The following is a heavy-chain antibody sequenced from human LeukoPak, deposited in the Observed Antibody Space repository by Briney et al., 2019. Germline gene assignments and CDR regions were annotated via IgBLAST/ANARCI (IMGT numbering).Heavy chain of an antibody. CDR2: VDPEDGET. D-gene: IGHD3-22*01. Sequence: ASVKISCKVSGYTFTAYYMHWVQEAPGKGLEWMGLVDPEDGETIYAKKFQGRVTITADTSTDTAYMELSSLRSEDTAVHYCATGYYDSSGYSNYYFDYWGQGTLVTVSS. CDR3: ATGYYDSSGYSNYYFDY. CDR1: GYTFTAYY. J-gene: IGHJ4*02. V-gene: IGHV1-69-2*01.